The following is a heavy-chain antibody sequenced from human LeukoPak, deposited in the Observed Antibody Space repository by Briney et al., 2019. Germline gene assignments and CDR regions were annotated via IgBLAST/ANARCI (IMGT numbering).Heavy chain of an antibody. D-gene: IGHD2-15*01. J-gene: IGHJ5*02. CDR3: AKDHNIVVVVAATLSS. CDR2: ISWNSGSI. CDR1: GFTFDDYA. V-gene: IGHV3-9*01. Sequence: GGSLRLSCAASGFTFDDYAMHWVRHAPGKGLEWVSGISWNSGSIGYADSVKGRFTISRDNSKNTLYLQMNSLRAEDTAVYYCAKDHNIVVVVAATLSSWGQGTLVTVSS.